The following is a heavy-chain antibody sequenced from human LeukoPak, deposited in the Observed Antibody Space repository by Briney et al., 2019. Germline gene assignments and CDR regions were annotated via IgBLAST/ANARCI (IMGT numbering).Heavy chain of an antibody. CDR3: ARGDFEEQLRWFDS. V-gene: IGHV4-4*07. J-gene: IGHJ5*01. Sequence: SETLSLTCTVSGGSISSYYWIWVRQPAGKGLEWIGRIHTSGSINYNPSLKSRVTMSLDTSKNQFSLHLNSVTPEDTAVYYCARGDFEEQLRWFDSWGQGTLVTVSS. D-gene: IGHD6-6*01. CDR1: GGSISSYY. CDR2: IHTSGSI.